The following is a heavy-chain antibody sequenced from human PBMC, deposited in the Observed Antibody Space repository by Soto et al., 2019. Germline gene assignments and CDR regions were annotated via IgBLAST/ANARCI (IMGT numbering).Heavy chain of an antibody. J-gene: IGHJ4*02. CDR2: IYYRGNA. Sequence: SETLSLTCSVSDDSINSDKYYWGWIRQHPGKGLEWIGSIYYRGNAYYNPSLQTRVTISLDKSKSQFSLKLNSVTAADSSVYFCARLEGLATISYYFNFWGPGALVTVSS. D-gene: IGHD3-9*01. CDR3: ARLEGLATISYYFNF. CDR1: DDSINSDKYY. V-gene: IGHV4-39*01.